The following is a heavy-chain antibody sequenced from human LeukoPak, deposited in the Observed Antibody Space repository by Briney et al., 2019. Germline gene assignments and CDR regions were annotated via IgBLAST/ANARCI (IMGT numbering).Heavy chain of an antibody. CDR2: ISGSGGST. CDR3: AKAHRKPWVDAFDI. D-gene: IGHD1-14*01. CDR1: GFTFTNAW. J-gene: IGHJ3*02. V-gene: IGHV3-23*01. Sequence: AGGSLRLSCSASGFTFTNAWMSWVRQAPGKGLEWVSAISGSGGSTYYADSVKGRFTISRDNSKNTLYLQMNSLRAEDTAVYYCAKAHRKPWVDAFDIWGQGTMVTVSS.